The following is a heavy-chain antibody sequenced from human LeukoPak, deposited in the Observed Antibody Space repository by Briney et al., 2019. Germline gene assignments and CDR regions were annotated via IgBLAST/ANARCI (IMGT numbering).Heavy chain of an antibody. Sequence: SETLSLTCAVYGGSFSGYYWSWIRQPPGKGLERIGEINHSGSTNYNPSLKSRVTISVDTSKNQFSLKLSSVTAADTAVYYCARGRPEGSGWYRPYYYVDVWGKGTTVTVSS. J-gene: IGHJ6*03. CDR2: INHSGST. V-gene: IGHV4-34*01. CDR3: ARGRPEGSGWYRPYYYVDV. CDR1: GGSFSGYY. D-gene: IGHD6-19*01.